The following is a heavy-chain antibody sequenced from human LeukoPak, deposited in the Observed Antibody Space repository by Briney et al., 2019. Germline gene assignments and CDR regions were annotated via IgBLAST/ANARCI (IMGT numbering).Heavy chain of an antibody. J-gene: IGHJ3*01. CDR1: GDSINNNNYY. CDR3: ARITDRTIFGEIMHGFDV. V-gene: IGHV4-39*01. CDR2: IYYNGRT. Sequence: KTSETLSLTCTVSGDSINNNNYYWGWIRQPPGEGLEWIGNIYYNGRTYYSPSLKSRGTISVDTSNNQFSLKLNSVTAADTAVYYCARITDRTIFGEIMHGFDVWGQGTPVTVS. D-gene: IGHD3-3*01.